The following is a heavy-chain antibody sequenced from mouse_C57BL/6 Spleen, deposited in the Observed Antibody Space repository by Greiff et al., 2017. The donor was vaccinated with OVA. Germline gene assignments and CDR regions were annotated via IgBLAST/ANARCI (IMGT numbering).Heavy chain of an antibody. J-gene: IGHJ2*01. D-gene: IGHD2-12*01. V-gene: IGHV1-82*01. Sequence: QVQLKESGPELVKPGASVKISCKASGYAFSSSWMNWVKQRPGKGLEWIGRIYPGDGDTNYNGKFKGKATLTADNSSSTAYMQLSSLTSEDSAVYFCARDDVYIDYWGQGTTLTVSS. CDR1: GYAFSSSW. CDR2: IYPGDGDT. CDR3: ARDDVYIDY.